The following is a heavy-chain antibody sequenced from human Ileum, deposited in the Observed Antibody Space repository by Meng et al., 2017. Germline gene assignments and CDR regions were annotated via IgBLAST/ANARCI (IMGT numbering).Heavy chain of an antibody. CDR3: AANSGKKMHS. Sequence: VQVLGSGPGRVKPSGTLSLTCAVSRDSISTTNWWNWVRQPPGEGLEWIGEIYHSGLVNYNLSLKSRVTLSIDKSKNQFSLKLISVTAADTGVYYCAANSGKKMHSWGQGTLVTVSS. CDR1: RDSISTTNW. D-gene: IGHD4-23*01. J-gene: IGHJ4*02. CDR2: IYHSGLV. V-gene: IGHV4-4*02.